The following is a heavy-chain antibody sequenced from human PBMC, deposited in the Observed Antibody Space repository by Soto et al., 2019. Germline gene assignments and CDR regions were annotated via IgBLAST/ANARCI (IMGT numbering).Heavy chain of an antibody. D-gene: IGHD4-17*01. CDR1: GFTFSSYS. Sequence: GGSLRLSCAASGFTFSSYSMNWVRQAPGKGLEWVSYISSSSSTIYYADSVKGRFTISRDNAKNSLYLQMNSLRAEDTAVYYCARIGRLRWGDDWGQGTLVTVSS. V-gene: IGHV3-48*01. CDR2: ISSSSSTI. CDR3: ARIGRLRWGDD. J-gene: IGHJ4*02.